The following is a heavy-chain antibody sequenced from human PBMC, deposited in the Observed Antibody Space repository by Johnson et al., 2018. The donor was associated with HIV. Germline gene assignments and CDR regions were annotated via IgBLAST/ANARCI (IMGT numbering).Heavy chain of an antibody. CDR1: GFTVSSNY. D-gene: IGHD3-16*01. J-gene: IGHJ3*02. CDR2: IWYDGTNK. Sequence: QVQLVESGGGVVQPGGSLRLSCAASGFTVSSNYMSWVRQAPGKGLEWVAVIWYDGTNKYYADSVKGRFTISRDNSKNSLYLQMNSLRAEDTAVYYCARDGAADNAFDIWGQGTMVTVSS. CDR3: ARDGAADNAFDI. V-gene: IGHV3-33*08.